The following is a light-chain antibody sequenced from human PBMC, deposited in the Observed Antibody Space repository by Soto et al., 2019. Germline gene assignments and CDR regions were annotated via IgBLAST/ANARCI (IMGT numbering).Light chain of an antibody. J-gene: IGKJ5*01. CDR3: HQFNNPIT. CDR2: AAS. CDR1: QDISSA. V-gene: IGKV1D-13*01. Sequence: AIQLTQSPSSLSASVGDRVTISCRASQDISSALAWYQHKPGKAPKFLIYAASSSESGVPSRFSASGSGTDFSLTISSLQPEDFATYYCHQFNNPITFGQGTRLEIK.